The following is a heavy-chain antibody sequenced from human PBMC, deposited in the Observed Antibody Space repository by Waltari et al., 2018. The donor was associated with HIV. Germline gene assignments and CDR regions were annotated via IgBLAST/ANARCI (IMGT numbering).Heavy chain of an antibody. CDR1: GFTVSSNY. CDR3: ARASGWLVFDY. Sequence: EVQLVESGGGLIQPGGSLRLSCAASGFTVSSNYMSWVRQAPGKGLGWVSVIYSGGSTYNADTVKGRFSISRDTSKNTLYLQMNSLRAEDTAVYYCARASGWLVFDYWGQGTLVTVPS. J-gene: IGHJ4*02. V-gene: IGHV3-53*01. CDR2: IYSGGST. D-gene: IGHD6-19*01.